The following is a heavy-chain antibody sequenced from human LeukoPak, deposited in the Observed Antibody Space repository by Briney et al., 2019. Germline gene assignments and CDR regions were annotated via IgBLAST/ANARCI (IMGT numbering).Heavy chain of an antibody. CDR1: GYIFTGYY. Sequence: ASVKVSCKASGYIFTGYYMHWVRQAPGQGLEWMGWINPNSGDTNYAQKFQGRVTITRDMSTSTAYMELSSLRSEDTAVYYCAAWGPAHDYSNYGAFDIWGQGTMVTVSS. J-gene: IGHJ3*02. CDR3: AAWGPAHDYSNYGAFDI. CDR2: INPNSGDT. V-gene: IGHV1-2*02. D-gene: IGHD4-11*01.